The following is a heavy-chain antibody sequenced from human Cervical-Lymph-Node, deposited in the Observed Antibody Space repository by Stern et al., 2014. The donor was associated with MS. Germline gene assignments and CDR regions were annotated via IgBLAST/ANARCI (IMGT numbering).Heavy chain of an antibody. CDR1: GYTFTNNW. CDR2: IYPDASAI. CDR3: ARHPPRRKWDDPNYGMDV. J-gene: IGHJ6*02. D-gene: IGHD1-1*01. Sequence: VQLVQSGAEVKKPGESLKISCKGSGYTFTNNWIAWVRQMPGKGLEWMGIIYPDASAIRSSPSLPGQVPIPADKSISPAYLQWSSLKAADSAVYYCARHPPRRKWDDPNYGMDVWGQGTTVTVSS. V-gene: IGHV5-51*01.